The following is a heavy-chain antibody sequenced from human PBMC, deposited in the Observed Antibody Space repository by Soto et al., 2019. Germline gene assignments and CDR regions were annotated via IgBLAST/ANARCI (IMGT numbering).Heavy chain of an antibody. J-gene: IGHJ6*02. D-gene: IGHD4-17*01. CDR2: IYYSGST. CDR1: GGSISSYY. CDR3: ARTGSDGTTTRSMSYYYGMDV. V-gene: IGHV4-59*01. Sequence: KPSETLSLTCTVSGGSISSYYWSWIRQPPGKGLEWIGYIYYSGSTNYNPSLKSRVTISVDTSKNQFSLKLSSVTAADTAVYYCARTGSDGTTTRSMSYYYGMDVWGQGTTVTVSS.